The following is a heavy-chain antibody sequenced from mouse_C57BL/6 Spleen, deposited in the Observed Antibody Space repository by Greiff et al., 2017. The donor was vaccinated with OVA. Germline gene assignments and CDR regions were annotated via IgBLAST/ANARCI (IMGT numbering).Heavy chain of an antibody. CDR3: AIYDGSQYYFDY. CDR2: INPNNGGT. D-gene: IGHD2-3*01. V-gene: IGHV1-22*01. CDR1: GYTFTDYN. Sequence: VQLQQSGPELVKPGASVKMSCKASGYTFTDYNMHWVKQSHGKSLEWIGYINPNNGGTSYNQKFKGKATLTVNKSSSTAYMELRSLTSEDSAVYYCAIYDGSQYYFDYWGQGTTLTVSS. J-gene: IGHJ2*01.